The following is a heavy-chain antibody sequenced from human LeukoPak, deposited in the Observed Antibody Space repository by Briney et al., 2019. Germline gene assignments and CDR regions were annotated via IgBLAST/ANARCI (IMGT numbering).Heavy chain of an antibody. D-gene: IGHD3-22*01. CDR3: ARADYYDSSGPFGYGMDV. V-gene: IGHV1-46*01. Sequence: ASVKVSCKASGYTFTSYYMHWVRQAPGQGLEWMGITNPSGGSTSYAQKFQGRVTMTRDTSTSTVYMELSSLRSEDTAVYYCARADYYDSSGPFGYGMDVWGQGTTVTVSS. CDR1: GYTFTSYY. J-gene: IGHJ6*02. CDR2: TNPSGGST.